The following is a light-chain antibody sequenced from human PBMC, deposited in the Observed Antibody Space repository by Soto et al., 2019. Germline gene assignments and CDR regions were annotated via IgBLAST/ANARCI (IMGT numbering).Light chain of an antibody. CDR3: QTWGTGFQF. Sequence: QSVLTQSPSASASLGASVKLTCTLRSGHSSYAIAWHQKQPGKGPRYLMDLNNDGSHTKGDGIPDRFSGSSSGADRFLIISSLQSEDEADYYCQTWGTGFQFFGGGTKVTVL. J-gene: IGLJ2*01. V-gene: IGLV4-69*01. CDR2: LNNDGSH. CDR1: SGHSSYA.